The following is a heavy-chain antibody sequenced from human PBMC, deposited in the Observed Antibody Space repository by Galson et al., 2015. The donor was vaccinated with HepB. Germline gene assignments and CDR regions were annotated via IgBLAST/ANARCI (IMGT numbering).Heavy chain of an antibody. J-gene: IGHJ6*03. V-gene: IGHV3-11*01. D-gene: IGHD5-18*01. CDR3: ARVIGYRYGGYYYYMDV. CDR1: GFTFIDYY. Sequence: SLRLSCAASGFTFIDYYMSWIRQAPGKGLEWVSYISSSSTVYYADSVKGRFTISRDNAKNSLYLQMNSLRAEDTAVYYCARVIGYRYGGYYYYMDVWGKGTTVTVSS. CDR2: ISSSSTV.